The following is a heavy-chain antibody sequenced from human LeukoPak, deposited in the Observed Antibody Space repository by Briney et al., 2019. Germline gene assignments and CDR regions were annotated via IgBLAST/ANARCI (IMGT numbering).Heavy chain of an antibody. CDR3: ARVELRGSFYYYYYGMDV. CDR2: ISAYNGNT. CDR1: GYTFTSYG. Sequence: ASVKVSCTASGYTFTSYGISWVRQAPGQGLEWMGWISAYNGNTNYAQKLQGRVTMTTDTSTSTAYMELRSLRSDDTAVYYCARVELRGSFYYYYYGMDVWGQGTTVTVSS. D-gene: IGHD1-7*01. J-gene: IGHJ6*02. V-gene: IGHV1-18*01.